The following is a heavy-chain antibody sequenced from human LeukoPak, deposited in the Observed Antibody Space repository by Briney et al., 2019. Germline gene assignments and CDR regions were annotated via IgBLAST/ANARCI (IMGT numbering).Heavy chain of an antibody. CDR2: ISSSSSYI. CDR1: GFTFSSYS. J-gene: IGHJ5*02. Sequence: GGSLRLSCAASGFTFSSYSMNWVRQAPGKGLEWVSSISSSSSYIYYADSVKGRFTISRDNAKNSLYLQMNSLISDDTAFYYCAKGGYCSGGTCTNDWFDPWGQGTQVIVSS. D-gene: IGHD2-15*01. CDR3: AKGGYCSGGTCTNDWFDP. V-gene: IGHV3-21*04.